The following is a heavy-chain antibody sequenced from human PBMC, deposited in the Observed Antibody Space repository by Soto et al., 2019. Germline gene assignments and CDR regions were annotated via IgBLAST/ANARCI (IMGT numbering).Heavy chain of an antibody. D-gene: IGHD2-2*01. J-gene: IGHJ4*02. V-gene: IGHV3-21*01. CDR1: GFTFSSYS. CDR3: ARDSLGYCSSTSCLADY. Sequence: GGSLRLSCAASGFTFSSYSMNWVRQAPGKGLEWVSSISSSSSYIYYADSVKGRFTISRDNAKNSLYLQMNSLRAGDTAVYYCARDSLGYCSSTSCLADYWGQGTLVTVSS. CDR2: ISSSSSYI.